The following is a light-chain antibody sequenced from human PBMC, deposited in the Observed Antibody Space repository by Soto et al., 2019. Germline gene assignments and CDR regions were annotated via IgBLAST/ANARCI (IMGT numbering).Light chain of an antibody. CDR2: ASS. J-gene: IGKJ2*01. V-gene: IGKV1-39*01. CDR1: QSVSIY. Sequence: DIQMTQSPSSLSASVGDRVTITCRTSQSVSIYVNWYQQKPGKAPILLIYASSSLQSGVPSRFSGSGSGTHFTLIISSLEPEDFATYYCQQSYSTPTFGQGTKVEIK. CDR3: QQSYSTPT.